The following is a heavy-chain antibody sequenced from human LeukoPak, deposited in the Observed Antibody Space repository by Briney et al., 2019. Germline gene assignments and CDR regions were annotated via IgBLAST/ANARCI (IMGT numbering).Heavy chain of an antibody. J-gene: IGHJ4*02. CDR3: AKDISPYDILTQFDY. CDR1: GFTFSSYG. V-gene: IGHV3-30*18. Sequence: GRSLRLSCAASGFTFSSYGMHWVRQAPGKGLEWVAVISYDGSNKYYADSVKGRFTISRDNSKNTLYLQMNSLRAEDTAVYYCAKDISPYDILTQFDYWGQGTLVTVYS. D-gene: IGHD3-9*01. CDR2: ISYDGSNK.